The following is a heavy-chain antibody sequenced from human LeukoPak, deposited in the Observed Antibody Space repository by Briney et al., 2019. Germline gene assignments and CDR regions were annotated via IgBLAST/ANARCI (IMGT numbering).Heavy chain of an antibody. V-gene: IGHV3-73*01. CDR3: TSGDYRAFQGIDY. D-gene: IGHD4-17*01. CDR2: IRSKANSYAT. Sequence: GXSLTLSCAASGFTFSGSAMHWVRQASGKGMEWVGRIRSKANSYATAYAASVKGNFTSSREDSKNTAYLQMNSLKTEDTAVYYCTSGDYRAFQGIDYWGQGTLVTVSS. CDR1: GFTFSGSA. J-gene: IGHJ4*02.